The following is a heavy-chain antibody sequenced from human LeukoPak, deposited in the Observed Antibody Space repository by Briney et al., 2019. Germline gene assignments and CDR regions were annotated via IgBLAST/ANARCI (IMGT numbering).Heavy chain of an antibody. J-gene: IGHJ4*02. V-gene: IGHV1-46*01. CDR1: GYTFTNYY. D-gene: IGHD2-15*01. CDR2: INPSGGST. CDR3: ARAPGYCSGGSCYRHSTLFDY. Sequence: ASVKVSCKASGYTFTNYYIHWVRQAPGQGLEWMGIINPSGGSTRYAQKFQGRVTMTRDTSTSTVYMELSSLRSEDTAVYYCARAPGYCSGGSCYRHSTLFDYWGQGTLVTVSS.